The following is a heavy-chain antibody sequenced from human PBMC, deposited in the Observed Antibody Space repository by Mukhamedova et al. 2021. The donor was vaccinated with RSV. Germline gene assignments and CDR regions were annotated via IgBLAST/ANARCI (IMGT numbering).Heavy chain of an antibody. D-gene: IGHD3-16*01. J-gene: IGHJ5*02. Sequence: EWIGYIDYTGSTYSNPSLRSRVTISIDTSMNQFSLTLNSVTAADTAMYYCARDRGTKSGHVPGWFDLWGQGTLVTVSS. CDR2: IDYTGST. CDR3: ARDRGTKSGHVPGWFDL. V-gene: IGHV4-59*12.